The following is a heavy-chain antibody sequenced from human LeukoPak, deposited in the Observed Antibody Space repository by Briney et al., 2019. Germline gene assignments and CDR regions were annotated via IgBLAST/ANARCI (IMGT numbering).Heavy chain of an antibody. J-gene: IGHJ6*03. CDR1: GFSLSSHW. Sequence: GGSLRLSCAASGFSLSSHWMTWVRQAPGKGLEWVANINQDGSEKYYIDSVKGRFTISRDNAKSSLYLQMNNLRGDDTAVYYCARDGLAVAVNSYYYYYMDVWGKGTTVTVSS. D-gene: IGHD6-19*01. CDR3: ARDGLAVAVNSYYYYYMDV. CDR2: INQDGSEK. V-gene: IGHV3-7*01.